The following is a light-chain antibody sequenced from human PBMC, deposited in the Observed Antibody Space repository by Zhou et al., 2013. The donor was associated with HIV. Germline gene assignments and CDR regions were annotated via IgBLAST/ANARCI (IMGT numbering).Light chain of an antibody. J-gene: IGKJ5*01. CDR1: QSISSW. CDR2: KAS. Sequence: DIQMTQSPSTLSASVGDRVTITCRASQSISSWLAWYQQKPGKAPKVLIYKASSLESGVPSRFSGSGSGTEFTLTINSLQPDDFAIYHCQQHNHYPITFGQGTRLELK. CDR3: QQHNHYPIT. V-gene: IGKV1-5*03.